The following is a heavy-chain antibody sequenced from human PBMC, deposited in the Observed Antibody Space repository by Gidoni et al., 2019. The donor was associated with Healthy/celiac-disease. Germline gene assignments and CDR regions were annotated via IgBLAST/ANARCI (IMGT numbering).Heavy chain of an antibody. CDR2: INHSGST. D-gene: IGHD3-22*01. J-gene: IGHJ4*02. CDR1: GGSFSGYY. V-gene: IGHV4-34*01. CDR3: ARGRRITYYYDSSGYFDY. Sequence: QVQLQQWGAGLLKPSETLSLTCAVYGGSFSGYYWSWIRQPPGKGLEWIGEINHSGSTNYNPSLKSRVTISVDTSKNQFSLKLSSVTAADTAVYYCARGRRITYYYDSSGYFDYWGQGTLVTVSS.